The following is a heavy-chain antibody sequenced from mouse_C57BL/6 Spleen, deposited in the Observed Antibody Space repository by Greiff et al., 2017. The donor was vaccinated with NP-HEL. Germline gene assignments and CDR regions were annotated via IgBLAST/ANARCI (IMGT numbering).Heavy chain of an antibody. CDR2: IRSKSNNYAT. Sequence: ESGGGLVQPKGSLKLSCAASGFSFNTYAMNWVRQAPGKGLEWVARIRSKSNNYATYYADSVKDRFTISRDDSESMPYLQMNNLKNEDTARYYCVRHRGYGSSYGWYFDVWGTGTTVTVSS. CDR1: GFSFNTYA. D-gene: IGHD1-1*01. CDR3: VRHRGYGSSYGWYFDV. V-gene: IGHV10-1*01. J-gene: IGHJ1*03.